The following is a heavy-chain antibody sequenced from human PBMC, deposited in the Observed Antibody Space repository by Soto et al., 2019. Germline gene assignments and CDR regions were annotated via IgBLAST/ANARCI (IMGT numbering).Heavy chain of an antibody. CDR2: ISYDGSNK. CDR3: ARDHFAYYDFWSGYYTGDSSYYYGMDV. V-gene: IGHV3-30-3*01. D-gene: IGHD3-3*01. Sequence: QVQLVESGGGVVQPGRSLRLSCAASGFTFSSYAMHWVRQAPGKGLEWVAVISYDGSNKYYADSVKGRFTISRDNSQNTLYLQMNSLRAEDTAVYYCARDHFAYYDFWSGYYTGDSSYYYGMDVWGQGTTVTVSS. CDR1: GFTFSSYA. J-gene: IGHJ6*02.